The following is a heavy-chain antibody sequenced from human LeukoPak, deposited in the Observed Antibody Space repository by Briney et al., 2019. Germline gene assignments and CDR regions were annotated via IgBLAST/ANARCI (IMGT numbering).Heavy chain of an antibody. Sequence: GGSLRLSCAASGFTVSSNYMSWVRQAPGKGLEWVSVIYSGGSTYYADSVKGRFTISRDNSKNTLYLQMNSPRAEDTAIYYCASSGSYYFPFDYWGQGTLVTVSS. J-gene: IGHJ4*02. CDR1: GFTVSSNY. V-gene: IGHV3-53*01. D-gene: IGHD3-10*01. CDR2: IYSGGST. CDR3: ASSGSYYFPFDY.